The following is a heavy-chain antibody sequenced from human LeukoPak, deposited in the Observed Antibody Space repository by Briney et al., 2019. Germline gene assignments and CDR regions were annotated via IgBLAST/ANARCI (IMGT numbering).Heavy chain of an antibody. D-gene: IGHD6-6*01. J-gene: IGHJ4*02. CDR2: IYYSGST. CDR3: ARHVVGACTTCSNARPFDY. Sequence: SETLSLTCTVSGGSISSYYWSWIRQPPGKGLEWIGYIYYSGSTNYNPSLKSRVTISVDTSKNQFSLKLSSVTAADTAVYYCARHVVGACTTCSNARPFDYWGQGTLVTVSS. CDR1: GGSISSYY. V-gene: IGHV4-59*01.